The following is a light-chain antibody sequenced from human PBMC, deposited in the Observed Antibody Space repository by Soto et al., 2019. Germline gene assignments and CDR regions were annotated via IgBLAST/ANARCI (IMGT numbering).Light chain of an antibody. V-gene: IGLV2-11*01. Sequence: QSALTQPRSVSGSPGQSVTISCTGTSGDVGGYSFVSWYQQHPGKAPTLMIFDVSQRPSGVPDRFSGSKSGNTASLTISGLQADDEAGYYCYSYGGSYTWVFGGGTKVTVL. CDR3: YSYGGSYTWV. J-gene: IGLJ3*02. CDR2: DVS. CDR1: SGDVGGYSF.